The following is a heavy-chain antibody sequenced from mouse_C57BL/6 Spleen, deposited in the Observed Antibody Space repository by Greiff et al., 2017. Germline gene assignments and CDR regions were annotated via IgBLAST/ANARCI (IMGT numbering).Heavy chain of an antibody. CDR1: GFNIKDYY. CDR2: IDPEDGDT. CDR3: TTADGSWYFDV. D-gene: IGHD2-3*01. V-gene: IGHV14-1*01. Sequence: VQLQQSGAELVRPGASVKLSCTASGFNIKDYYMHWVKQRPEQGLEWIGRIDPEDGDTEYAPKFQGKATLTADTSSITAYLQLSSLTSEDTAVYYCTTADGSWYFDVWGTGTTVTVSS. J-gene: IGHJ1*03.